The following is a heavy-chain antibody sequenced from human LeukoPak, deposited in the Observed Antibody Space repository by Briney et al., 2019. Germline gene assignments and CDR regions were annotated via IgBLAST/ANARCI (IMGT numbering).Heavy chain of an antibody. CDR2: IYHSGST. J-gene: IGHJ4*02. V-gene: IGHV4-39*07. CDR3: ARGGDPLAGVWGSYRYPDY. D-gene: IGHD3-16*02. Sequence: PSETLSLTCTVSGGSISSSSYYWGWIRQPPGKGLEWIGSIYHSGSTYYNPSLKSRVTIAVETSKNQFSLKLSSVTAADKAVYYCARGGDPLAGVWGSYRYPDYWGQGTLVTVSS. CDR1: GGSISSSSYY.